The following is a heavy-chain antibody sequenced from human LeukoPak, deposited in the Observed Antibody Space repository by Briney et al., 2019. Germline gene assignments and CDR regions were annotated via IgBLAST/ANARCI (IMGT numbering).Heavy chain of an antibody. V-gene: IGHV4-59*08. CDR2: IYHSGDT. CDR1: GDSIRSYY. CDR3: ARGNYYVDY. J-gene: IGHJ4*02. Sequence: SETLSLTCNVSGDSIRSYYWSWIRQPPGKGLEWIGYIYHSGDTNSNPSLKSRVTISLDTSRNQFSLRLTSVTAADTAVYYCARGNYYVDYWGQGTLVTVSS.